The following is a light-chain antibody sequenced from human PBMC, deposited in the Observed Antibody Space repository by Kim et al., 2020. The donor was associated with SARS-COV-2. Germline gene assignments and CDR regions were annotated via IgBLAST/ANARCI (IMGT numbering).Light chain of an antibody. V-gene: IGKV3-20*01. CDR3: QQYDGLTRT. CDR1: QSVSSIY. J-gene: IGKJ1*01. CDR2: GAS. Sequence: EIVLTQSPGTLSLSPGERATLSCRASQSVSSIYLAWYQQKPGQAPRLLIYGASSRATGIPDRFSGSGSGTDFTLTINRLEPEDFAVYYCQQYDGLTRTFGQGTKVDIK.